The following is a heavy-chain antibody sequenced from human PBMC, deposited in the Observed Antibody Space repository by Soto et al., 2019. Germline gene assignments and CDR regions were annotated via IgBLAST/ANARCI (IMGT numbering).Heavy chain of an antibody. D-gene: IGHD4-17*01. Sequence: SETLSLTCAVSGYSISSGYYWGWIRPTPGKGLEWIASIYHSGSTYYNPSLKSRVTISVDTSKNQFSLKLTSVTAADTAVCYCTRGARTVTPGWLDPWGQGIMVTVFS. J-gene: IGHJ5*01. CDR1: GYSISSGYY. CDR2: IYHSGST. V-gene: IGHV4-38-2*01. CDR3: TRGARTVTPGWLDP.